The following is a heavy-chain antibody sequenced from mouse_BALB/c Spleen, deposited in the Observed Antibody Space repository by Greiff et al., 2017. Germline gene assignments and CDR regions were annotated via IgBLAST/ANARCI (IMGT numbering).Heavy chain of an antibody. CDR1: GFNIKDYY. D-gene: IGHD2-14*01. CDR2: IDPENGNT. CDR3: ARGGIGWYFDV. V-gene: IGHV14-1*02. J-gene: IGHJ1*01. Sequence: EVQRVESGAELVRPGALVKLSCKASGFNIKDYYMHWVKQRPEQGLEWIGWIDPENGNTIYDPKFQGKASITADTSSNTAYLQLSSLTSEDTAVYYCARGGIGWYFDVWGAGTTVTVSS.